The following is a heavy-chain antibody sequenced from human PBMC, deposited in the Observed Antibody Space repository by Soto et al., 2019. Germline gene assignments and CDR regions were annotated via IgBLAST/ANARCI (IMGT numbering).Heavy chain of an antibody. CDR3: AGGYSGYDFGDYYYGMDV. V-gene: IGHV1-8*01. Sequence: ASVKVSCKAAGYSFISYDMNWVRQATGQGLEWMGWMNPISTNTGYAQKFQGRVSMTRDNSISTAYMELSSLSSEDTAVYYCAGGYSGYDFGDYYYGMDVWGQGTTVTVSS. D-gene: IGHD5-12*01. CDR1: GYSFISYD. J-gene: IGHJ6*02. CDR2: MNPISTNT.